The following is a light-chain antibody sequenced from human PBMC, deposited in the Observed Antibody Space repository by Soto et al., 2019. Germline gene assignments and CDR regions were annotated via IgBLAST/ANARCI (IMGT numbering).Light chain of an antibody. CDR1: SSNIGNSY. CDR3: QSYDSSLSAYV. V-gene: IGLV1-40*01. Sequence: QSVLTQPPSVSAAPGQKVTISCSGRSSNIGNSYVSWYQQLPGTAPTLLIYAASFRPSGVPDRFSGSKSGTSASLAITGLQAEDGADYYCQSYDSSLSAYVFGTGTKVTVL. CDR2: AAS. J-gene: IGLJ1*01.